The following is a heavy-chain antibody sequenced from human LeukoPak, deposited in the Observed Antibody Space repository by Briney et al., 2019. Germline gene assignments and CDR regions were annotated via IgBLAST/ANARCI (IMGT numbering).Heavy chain of an antibody. Sequence: ASVKVSCKASGYTFTSYGISWVRQAPGQGLEWMGWISAYNGNTNYAQKLQGRVTMTTDTSTSTAYMELRSLRSDDTAVYYCARSSELRYFDWLFIFGSFHYWGQGTLVTVSS. CDR3: ARSSELRYFDWLFIFGSFHY. CDR2: ISAYNGNT. V-gene: IGHV1-18*04. D-gene: IGHD3-9*01. J-gene: IGHJ4*02. CDR1: GYTFTSYG.